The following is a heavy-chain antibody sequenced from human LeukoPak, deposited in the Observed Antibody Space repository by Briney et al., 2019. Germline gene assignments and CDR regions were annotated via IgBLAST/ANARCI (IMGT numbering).Heavy chain of an antibody. V-gene: IGHV3-11*04. D-gene: IGHD2-2*01. CDR2: ISSSGSTI. J-gene: IGHJ4*02. Sequence: GGSLRLSCATSGFTFSDYYMSWIRQAPGKGLEWVSYISSSGSTIYYADSVKGRFTISRDNAKNSLYLQMNSLRAEDTAVYYCARNPWGDVVVVPAAIADYWGQGTLVTVSS. CDR3: ARNPWGDVVVVPAAIADY. CDR1: GFTFSDYY.